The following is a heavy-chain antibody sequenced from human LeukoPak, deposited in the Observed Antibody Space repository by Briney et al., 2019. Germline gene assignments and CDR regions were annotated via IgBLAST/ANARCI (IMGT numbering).Heavy chain of an antibody. D-gene: IGHD3-22*01. Sequence: SETLSLTCAVYGGSFSGYYWSWIRQPPGKGLEWIGEINHSGSTNHNPSLKSRVTISVDTSKNQFSLKLSSVTAADTAVYYCARGAYYYDSSGYYQIDYWGQGTLVTVSS. J-gene: IGHJ4*02. CDR3: ARGAYYYDSSGYYQIDY. V-gene: IGHV4-34*01. CDR1: GGSFSGYY. CDR2: INHSGST.